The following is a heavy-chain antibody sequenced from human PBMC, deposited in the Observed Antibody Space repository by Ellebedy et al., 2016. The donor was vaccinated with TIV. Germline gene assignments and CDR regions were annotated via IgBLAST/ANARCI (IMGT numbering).Heavy chain of an antibody. CDR2: ISYHGRNK. D-gene: IGHD2-15*01. V-gene: IGHV3-30*04. J-gene: IGHJ4*02. Sequence: GESLKISXAASGFAFSRCAMHWVRQTPGKGLEWVATISYHGRNKFYADAVKGRFSISSDNSMNTLYLQANSLRAEDTAVYYCARDSWGGSFLVANYFDSWGQGTLVSVSS. CDR1: GFAFSRCA. CDR3: ARDSWGGSFLVANYFDS.